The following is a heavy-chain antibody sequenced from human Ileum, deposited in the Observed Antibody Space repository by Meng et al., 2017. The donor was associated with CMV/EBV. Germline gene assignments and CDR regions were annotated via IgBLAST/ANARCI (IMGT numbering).Heavy chain of an antibody. D-gene: IGHD1-26*01. CDR3: ARGEGVGATGSWFDP. V-gene: IGHV6-1*01. CDR2: TYYRSKWYN. Sequence: VSSNSAAWNWIRQSPSRGLEWLGRTYYRSKWYNDYAVSVKSRITINPDTSKNQFSLQLNSVTPEDTAVYYCARGEGVGATGSWFDPWGQGTLVTVSS. CDR1: VSSNSAA. J-gene: IGHJ5*02.